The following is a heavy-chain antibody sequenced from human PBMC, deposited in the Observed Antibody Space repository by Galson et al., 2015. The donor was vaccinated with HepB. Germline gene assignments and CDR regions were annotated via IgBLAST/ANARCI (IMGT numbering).Heavy chain of an antibody. CDR2: VSSSGSTI. V-gene: IGHV3-11*01. CDR1: GFTFSDYY. J-gene: IGHJ3*02. CDR3: ARDRYYYDSSGYYYGTFDAFDI. D-gene: IGHD3-22*01. Sequence: SLRLSCAASGFTFSDYYMSWLRQAPGKGLEWVSYVSSSGSTIYYADSVKGRFTISRDNAKNSLYLQMNSLRAEDTAVYYCARDRYYYDSSGYYYGTFDAFDIWGQGTMVTVSS.